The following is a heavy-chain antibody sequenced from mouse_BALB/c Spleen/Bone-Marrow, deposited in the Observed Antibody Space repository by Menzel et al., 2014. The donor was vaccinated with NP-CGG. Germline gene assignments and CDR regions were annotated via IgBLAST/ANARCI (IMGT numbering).Heavy chain of an antibody. D-gene: IGHD1-1*01. CDR1: GFNIKDTY. CDR2: IDPANGNT. J-gene: IGHJ3*01. V-gene: IGHV14-3*02. Sequence: EVQLQQSGAELVKPGASVKLSCTASGFNIKDTYMYWVKQRPEQGLEWIGRIDPANGNTKYDPKFQDKATITADTSSNTAYLQLSSLTSEDTAVYCCARYYCGSSLFAYWGQGTLVTVSA. CDR3: ARYYCGSSLFAY.